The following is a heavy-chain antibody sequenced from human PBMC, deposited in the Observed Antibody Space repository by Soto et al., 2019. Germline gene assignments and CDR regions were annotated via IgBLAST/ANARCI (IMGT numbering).Heavy chain of an antibody. CDR2: IYYSGST. CDR3: ARHSTAPYDTYYYDSSGYYSMDDAFDI. V-gene: IGHV4-39*01. D-gene: IGHD3-22*01. Sequence: QLQLQESGPGLVKPSETLSLTCTVSGGSISSSSYYWGWIRQPPGKGLEWIGSIYYSGSTYYNPSLKSRVTISVDTSKNQFSLKLSSVTAADTAVYYCARHSTAPYDTYYYDSSGYYSMDDAFDIWGQGTMVTVSS. CDR1: GGSISSSSYY. J-gene: IGHJ3*02.